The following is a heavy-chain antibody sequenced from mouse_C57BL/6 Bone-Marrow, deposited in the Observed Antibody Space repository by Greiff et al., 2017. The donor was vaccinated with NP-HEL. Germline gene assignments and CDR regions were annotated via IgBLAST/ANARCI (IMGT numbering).Heavy chain of an antibody. V-gene: IGHV14-4*01. CDR3: TTGLYYYGSSYWYFDV. Sequence: EVKLMESGAELVRPGASVKLSCTASGFNIKDDYMHWVKQRPEQGLEWIGWIDPENGDTEYASKFQGKAPITADTSSNTAYLQLSSLTSEDTAVYYCTTGLYYYGSSYWYFDVWGTGTTVTVSS. D-gene: IGHD1-1*01. CDR1: GFNIKDDY. CDR2: IDPENGDT. J-gene: IGHJ1*03.